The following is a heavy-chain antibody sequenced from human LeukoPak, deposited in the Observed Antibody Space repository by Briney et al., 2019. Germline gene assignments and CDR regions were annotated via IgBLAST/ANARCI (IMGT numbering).Heavy chain of an antibody. Sequence: GRSLRLSCAASGFTFSSYGMHWVRQAPGKGLEWVAVISYDGSNKYYADSVKGRFTISRDNSKNTLYLQMNSLRAEDTAVYYCAKYYCGDDCYYDAFDIWGQGTMVTVSS. CDR2: ISYDGSNK. D-gene: IGHD2-21*02. J-gene: IGHJ3*02. CDR3: AKYYCGDDCYYDAFDI. V-gene: IGHV3-30*18. CDR1: GFTFSSYG.